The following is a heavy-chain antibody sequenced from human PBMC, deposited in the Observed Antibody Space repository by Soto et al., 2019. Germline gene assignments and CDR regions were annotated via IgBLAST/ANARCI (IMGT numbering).Heavy chain of an antibody. CDR2: ISAYNGNT. J-gene: IGHJ6*02. CDR3: ARGWWLDYGDYVFGGYYYGMDV. V-gene: IGHV1-18*01. CDR1: GYTFTSYG. Sequence: GASVKVSCKASGYTFTSYGISWVRQAPGQGLEWMGWISAYNGNTNYAQKLQGRVTMTTDTSTSTAYMELRRLRSDDTAVYYCARGWWLDYGDYVFGGYYYGMDVWGQGTTVTVSS. D-gene: IGHD4-17*01.